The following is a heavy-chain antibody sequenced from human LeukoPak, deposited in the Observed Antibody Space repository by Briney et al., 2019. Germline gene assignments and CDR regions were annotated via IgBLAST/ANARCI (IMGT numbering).Heavy chain of an antibody. CDR2: ISAYNGNT. Sequence: ASVKVSCKASGYTFTSYGISWVRQAPGQGLEWMGWISAYNGNTNYAQKLQGRVTMTTDTSTSTAYMELRSLRSDDTAVYYCARDRGGWLQRGRDAFDIWGQGTMVTVSS. J-gene: IGHJ3*02. CDR1: GYTFTSYG. V-gene: IGHV1-18*01. CDR3: ARDRGGWLQRGRDAFDI. D-gene: IGHD5-24*01.